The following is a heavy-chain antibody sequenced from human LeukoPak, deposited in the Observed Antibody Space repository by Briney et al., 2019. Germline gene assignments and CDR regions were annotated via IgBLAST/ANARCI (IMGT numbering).Heavy chain of an antibody. V-gene: IGHV3-23*01. CDR1: GFTFSSYG. Sequence: GGSLRLSCAASGFTFSSYGMSWVRQAPGKGLEWVSAIGGSGTSTYYADSVKGRSTISRDNSKNTLYLQMNSLRVEDTAVYYCAKLGLATIFWGQGTLVTVSS. CDR2: IGGSGTST. J-gene: IGHJ4*02. CDR3: AKLGLATIF. D-gene: IGHD5-24*01.